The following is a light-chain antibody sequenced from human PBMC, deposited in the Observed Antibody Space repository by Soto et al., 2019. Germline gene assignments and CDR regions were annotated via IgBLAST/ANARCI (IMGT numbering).Light chain of an antibody. Sequence: DIQMTQSPSTLSASVGDRVTITCRASQSISSWLAWYQQKPGKAPNLLIYMASSLEGGVPSRFSGSGSGTEFTLPISSLQPDDFATYYCQQYNSYSPLTFGGGTKVEIK. CDR1: QSISSW. CDR3: QQYNSYSPLT. J-gene: IGKJ4*01. V-gene: IGKV1-5*03. CDR2: MAS.